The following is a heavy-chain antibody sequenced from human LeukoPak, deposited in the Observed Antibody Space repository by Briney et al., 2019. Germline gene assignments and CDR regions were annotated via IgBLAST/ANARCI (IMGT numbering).Heavy chain of an antibody. V-gene: IGHV3-7*01. CDR2: IKQDGSEK. J-gene: IGHJ4*02. CDR1: EFIFSGYW. Sequence: GGSLRPSCAASEFIFSGYWMNWVRQAPGKGLEWVANIKQDGSEKQYVDSVRGRFTISRDNAKNSLYLQMNSLRVEDTAVYYCARDGFVGAADYWGQGTLVTVSS. CDR3: ARDGFVGAADY. D-gene: IGHD6-13*01.